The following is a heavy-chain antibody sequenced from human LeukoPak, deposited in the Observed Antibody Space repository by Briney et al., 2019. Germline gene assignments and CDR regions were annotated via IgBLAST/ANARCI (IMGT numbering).Heavy chain of an antibody. V-gene: IGHV4-34*01. D-gene: IGHD5-12*01. CDR3: ARSGRWLRFDY. CDR2: INHSGST. J-gene: IGHJ4*02. Sequence: SETLSLTCAVYGGSFSGYYWSWIRQPPGKGLEWIGEINHSGSTNYNPSLKSRVTISVDTSKNQFSLKLSSVTAADTAVYYCARSGRWLRFDYWGQGTLVTVSS. CDR1: GGSFSGYY.